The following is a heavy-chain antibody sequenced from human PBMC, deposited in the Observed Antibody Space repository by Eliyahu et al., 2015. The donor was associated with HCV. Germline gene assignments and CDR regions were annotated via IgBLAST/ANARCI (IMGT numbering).Heavy chain of an antibody. CDR1: GGSISDLNW. CDR2: VYHSGTS. CDR3: VRDKGYCNVGGCYSFFDT. J-gene: IGHJ4*02. D-gene: IGHD2-15*01. Sequence: QVHLQESGPGLVKPSETLSLACAVXGGSISDLNWWSWVRQAPGTGLEWIGEVYHSGTSTYNPSLKSRVTISVDKSKNQFSLNLTSVTAADTAVYYCVRDKGYCNVGGCYSFFDTWGQGTLVTVSS. V-gene: IGHV4-4*02.